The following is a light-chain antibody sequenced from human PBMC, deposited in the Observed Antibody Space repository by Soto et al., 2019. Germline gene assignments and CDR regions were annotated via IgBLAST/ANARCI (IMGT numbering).Light chain of an antibody. CDR1: QGIRSF. Sequence: DIPMTQSPSSVSASIGDRVTITCRASQGIRSFLAWYQQKPGKAPNLLISVASSLQSGVPSRFSGSGSGTDFTLTISSLQPEDFATYYCQQANSFPITFGQGTRLEIK. J-gene: IGKJ5*01. CDR3: QQANSFPIT. V-gene: IGKV1D-12*01. CDR2: VAS.